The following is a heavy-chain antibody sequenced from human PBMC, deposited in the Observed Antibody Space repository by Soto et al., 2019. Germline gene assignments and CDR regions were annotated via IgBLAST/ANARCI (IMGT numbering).Heavy chain of an antibody. CDR3: ARDQASLAEALGGYYGMDV. CDR1: GGTFSSYA. D-gene: IGHD3-16*01. J-gene: IGHJ6*02. CDR2: IIPIFGTA. V-gene: IGHV1-69*06. Sequence: QVQLVQSGAEVKKPGSSVKVSCKASGGTFSSYAISWVRQAPGQGLECMGVIIPIFGTANYAQKFQGRVTITAEKSTSTAYMELSSVRSEDTAVYYCARDQASLAEALGGYYGMDVWGQGTKVPVSS.